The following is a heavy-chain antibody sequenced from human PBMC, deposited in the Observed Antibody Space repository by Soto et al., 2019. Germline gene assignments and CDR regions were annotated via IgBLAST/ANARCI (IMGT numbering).Heavy chain of an antibody. CDR1: GGTFSRYA. Sequence: QVHLVQSGAEVKKPGSSVKVSCKASGGTFSRYAINWVRQAPGQGLEWMGGIIPMFGKANYAQKFQDRVTITADESTSTGDMELRSLTSEDTAVYYCARDGTLYDSSGYYYLYWGQGTLVTVSS. CDR3: ARDGTLYDSSGYYYLY. J-gene: IGHJ4*02. CDR2: IIPMFGKA. V-gene: IGHV1-69*01. D-gene: IGHD3-22*01.